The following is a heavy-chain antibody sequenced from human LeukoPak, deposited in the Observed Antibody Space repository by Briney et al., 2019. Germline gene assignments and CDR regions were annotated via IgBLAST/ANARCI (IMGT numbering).Heavy chain of an antibody. D-gene: IGHD6-13*01. Sequence: SETLSLTCTVSGGSISSYYWSWIRQPPGEGLEWIGYIYYSGSTNYNPSLKSRVTISVDTSKNQFSLKLSSVTAADTAVYYCARSAVGTADFDYWGQGTLVTVSS. J-gene: IGHJ4*02. CDR2: IYYSGST. CDR1: GGSISSYY. V-gene: IGHV4-59*01. CDR3: ARSAVGTADFDY.